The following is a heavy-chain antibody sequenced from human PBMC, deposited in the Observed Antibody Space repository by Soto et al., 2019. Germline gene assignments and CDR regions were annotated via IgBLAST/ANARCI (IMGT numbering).Heavy chain of an antibody. CDR2: ISYSGTT. CDR3: ASKRYCSGGSCYDDY. CDR1: GGSISSSDYY. J-gene: IGHJ4*02. Sequence: SETLSLTCTVSGGSISSSDYYWGWIRQTPGKGLEWIGSISYSGTTYYNPSLKSRVTISVDTSKNQFSLKLSSVTAADTAVYYCASKRYCSGGSCYDDYWGQGPLVTVSS. D-gene: IGHD2-15*01. V-gene: IGHV4-39*01.